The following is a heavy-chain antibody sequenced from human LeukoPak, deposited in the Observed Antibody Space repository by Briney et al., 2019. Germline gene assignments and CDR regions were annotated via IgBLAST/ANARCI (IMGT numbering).Heavy chain of an antibody. Sequence: SGGSLRLSCAASGFTFSSYEMNWVRQAPGKGLEWVSYISSSGSTIYYADSVKGRFTISRDNAKNSLYLQMNSLRAEDTAVYYCAKRTSVTTIFDYWGQGTLVTVSS. V-gene: IGHV3-48*03. J-gene: IGHJ4*02. CDR1: GFTFSSYE. CDR2: ISSSGSTI. CDR3: AKRTSVTTIFDY. D-gene: IGHD4-17*01.